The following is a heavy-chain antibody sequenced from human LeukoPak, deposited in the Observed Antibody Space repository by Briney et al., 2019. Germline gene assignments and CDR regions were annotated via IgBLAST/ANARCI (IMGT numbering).Heavy chain of an antibody. V-gene: IGHV4-30-4*08. J-gene: IGHJ2*01. CDR2: IYYSGST. CDR1: GGSISSGDYY. Sequence: ASQTLSLTCTVSGGSISSGDYYWSWIRQPPGKGLEWIGYIYYSGSTYYNPSLKSRVTISVDTSKNQFSLKLSSVTAADTAVYYCARLTRPPYWYFDLWGRGTLVTVSS. CDR3: ARLTRPPYWYFDL.